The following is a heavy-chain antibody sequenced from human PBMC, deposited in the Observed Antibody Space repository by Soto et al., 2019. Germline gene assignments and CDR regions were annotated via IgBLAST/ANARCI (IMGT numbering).Heavy chain of an antibody. CDR1: GFTFDDYA. V-gene: IGHV3-9*01. CDR3: AKAVGREWLLSYYFDY. CDR2: ISWNSGSI. Sequence: TGGSLRLSCAASGFTFDDYAMHWVRQAPGKGLEWVSGISWNSGSIGYADSVKGRFTISRDNAKNSLYLQMNSLRAEDTALYYCAKAVGREWLLSYYFDYWGQGTLVTVSS. J-gene: IGHJ4*02. D-gene: IGHD3-3*01.